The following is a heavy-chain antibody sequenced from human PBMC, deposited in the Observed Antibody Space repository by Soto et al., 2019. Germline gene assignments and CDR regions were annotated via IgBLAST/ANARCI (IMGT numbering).Heavy chain of an antibody. CDR3: AREPYCSSTSCYSADYYYYYMVV. Sequence: ASVKVSCKASGYTFTSYAMHWVRQAPGQRLEWMGWINAGNGNTKYSQKFQGRVTITRDTSASTAYMELSSLRSEDTAVYYCAREPYCSSTSCYSADYYYYYMVVWGKGTTVTVSS. CDR1: GYTFTSYA. J-gene: IGHJ6*03. D-gene: IGHD2-2*01. CDR2: INAGNGNT. V-gene: IGHV1-3*01.